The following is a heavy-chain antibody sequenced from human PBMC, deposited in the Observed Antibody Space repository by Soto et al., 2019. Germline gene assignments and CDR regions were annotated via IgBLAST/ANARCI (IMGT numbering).Heavy chain of an antibody. J-gene: IGHJ4*02. Sequence: GESLKISCKGSGYSFTSYWIGWVRQMPGKGLEWMGIIYPGDSDTRYGPSFQGQVTISADKSISTAYLQWSSLKASDTAMYYCARVNYYGSGRTSAPDFDYWGQGTLVTVSS. CDR3: ARVNYYGSGRTSAPDFDY. D-gene: IGHD3-10*01. V-gene: IGHV5-51*01. CDR1: GYSFTSYW. CDR2: IYPGDSDT.